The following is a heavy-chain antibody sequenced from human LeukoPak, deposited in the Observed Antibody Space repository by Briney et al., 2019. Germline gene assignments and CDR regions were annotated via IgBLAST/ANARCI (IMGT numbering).Heavy chain of an antibody. V-gene: IGHV4-34*01. CDR2: INHSGST. J-gene: IGHJ1*01. Sequence: SETLSLTCAVYGGSFSGYYWSWIRQPPGKGLEWIGEINHSGSTNYNPSLKSRVTISVDTSKNQFSLKLSSVTAADTAVYYCARARLPGSYLGYFQHWGQGTLVTVSS. D-gene: IGHD1-26*01. CDR3: ARARLPGSYLGYFQH. CDR1: GGSFSGYY.